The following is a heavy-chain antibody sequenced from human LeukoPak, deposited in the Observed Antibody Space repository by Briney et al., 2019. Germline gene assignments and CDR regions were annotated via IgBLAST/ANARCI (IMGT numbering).Heavy chain of an antibody. J-gene: IGHJ5*02. Sequence: SVKVSCKASGYTFTSYDINWVRQATGQGLEWMGGIIPIFGTANYAQKFQGRVTITTDESTSTAYMELSSLRSEDTAVYYCARADIVVVPAAMRGNWFDPWGQGTLVTVSS. CDR3: ARADIVVVPAAMRGNWFDP. CDR2: IIPIFGTA. CDR1: GYTFTSYD. D-gene: IGHD2-2*01. V-gene: IGHV1-69*05.